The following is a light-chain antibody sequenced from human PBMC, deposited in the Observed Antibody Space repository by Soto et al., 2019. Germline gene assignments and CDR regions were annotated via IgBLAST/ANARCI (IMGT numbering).Light chain of an antibody. Sequence: EIVMTQSPATLSVSPGERATLSCRASQSVSGNLAWYQHKPGQAPRLLIYGASTRSTGIPARFSGSGSGTEFTLNISSMQSEDVAVYYCQQYNNWPPITFGQGTRLEIK. CDR1: QSVSGN. V-gene: IGKV3-15*01. CDR2: GAS. J-gene: IGKJ5*01. CDR3: QQYNNWPPIT.